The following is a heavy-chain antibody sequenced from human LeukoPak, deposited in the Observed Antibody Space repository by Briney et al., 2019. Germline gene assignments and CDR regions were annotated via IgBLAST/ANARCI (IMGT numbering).Heavy chain of an antibody. J-gene: IGHJ4*02. V-gene: IGHV1-18*01. CDR2: ISAYNGNT. D-gene: IGHD3-22*01. CDR1: GYTFTSYG. Sequence: ASVKGSCKASGYTFTSYGISWVRQAPGQGLEWMGWISAYNGNTNYAQKLQGRVTMTTDTSTSTAYMELRSLRSDDTAVYYCARSYYDSSGYYKDYWGQGTLVTVSS. CDR3: ARSYYDSSGYYKDY.